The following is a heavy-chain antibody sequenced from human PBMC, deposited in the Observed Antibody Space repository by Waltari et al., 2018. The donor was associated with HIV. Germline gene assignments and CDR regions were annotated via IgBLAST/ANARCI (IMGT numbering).Heavy chain of an antibody. Sequence: QLQLQESAPRLVKTSAPLSLTCQVSGGFIRSSSYYWGWIRQPPGKGLEWIANIYYSGSAYYNPSLKSRVTISVDTSKNQFSLKLSSVTVADTAVYYCVRDVEWFQSWGQGTLVIVSS. CDR1: GGFIRSSSYY. V-gene: IGHV4-39*07. CDR3: VRDVEWFQS. J-gene: IGHJ5*01. D-gene: IGHD2-15*01. CDR2: IYYSGSA.